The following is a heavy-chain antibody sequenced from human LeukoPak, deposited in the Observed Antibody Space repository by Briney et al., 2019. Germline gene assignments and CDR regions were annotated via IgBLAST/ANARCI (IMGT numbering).Heavy chain of an antibody. V-gene: IGHV3-48*03. Sequence: GGSLRLSCAASGFTFSSYEMNWVRQAPGKGLEWVSYISSSGSTIYYADSVKGRFTISRDNAKNSLYLQMNSLRAEDTAVYYCAREGLYYSPTEDALDIWGQGTMVTVSS. CDR1: GFTFSSYE. J-gene: IGHJ3*02. CDR2: ISSSGSTI. CDR3: AREGLYYSPTEDALDI. D-gene: IGHD3-10*01.